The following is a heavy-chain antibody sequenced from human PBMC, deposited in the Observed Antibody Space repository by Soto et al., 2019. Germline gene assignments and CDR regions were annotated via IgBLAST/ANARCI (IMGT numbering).Heavy chain of an antibody. D-gene: IGHD3-9*01. CDR2: IIPILGIA. Sequence: SVKLSCKASGGTFSSYTISWVRQAPGQGLEWMGRIIPILGIANYAQKFQGRVTITADKSTSTAYMELSSLRSEDTAVYYCARSRRYDILTGYPTFDYWGQGTLVTVSS. V-gene: IGHV1-69*02. J-gene: IGHJ4*02. CDR3: ARSRRYDILTGYPTFDY. CDR1: GGTFSSYT.